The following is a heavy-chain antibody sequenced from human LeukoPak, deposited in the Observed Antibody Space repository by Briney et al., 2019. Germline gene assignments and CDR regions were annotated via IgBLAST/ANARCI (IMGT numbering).Heavy chain of an antibody. CDR3: TGDSITVPETNFGH. V-gene: IGHV1-2*02. CDR2: IYPNTGAT. J-gene: IGHJ4*02. Sequence: ASLKVSCKTSGYKFGTYYIHWVRQAPGQGLEWMGWIYPNTGATSYAQRFKGRVTVTSDTSIDTAYMEFNRLQSDDTAVYYCTGDSITVPETNFGHWGQGTQATVS. D-gene: IGHD1-1*01. CDR1: GYKFGTYY.